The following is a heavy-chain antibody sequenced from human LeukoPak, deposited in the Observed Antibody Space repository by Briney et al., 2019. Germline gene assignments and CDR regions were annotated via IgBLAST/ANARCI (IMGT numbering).Heavy chain of an antibody. Sequence: ASVKVSCKASGYTFTGYYMHWVRQAPGQGLEWMGWINPNSGGTNYAQKFQGRVTMTRDTSISTAYMELSRLRSDDTAVYYCARGYYDSSGYYSLDYWGQGTLVTVSS. CDR1: GYTFTGYY. J-gene: IGHJ4*02. D-gene: IGHD3-22*01. CDR2: INPNSGGT. V-gene: IGHV1-2*02. CDR3: ARGYYDSSGYYSLDY.